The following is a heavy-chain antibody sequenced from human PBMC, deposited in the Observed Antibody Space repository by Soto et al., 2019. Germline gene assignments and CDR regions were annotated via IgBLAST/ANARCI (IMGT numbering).Heavy chain of an antibody. J-gene: IGHJ5*02. CDR1: GYTFTSYA. V-gene: IGHV1-3*01. Sequence: ASVKVSCKASGYTFTSYAMHWVRQAPGQRLEWMGWINAGNGNTKYSQKFQGRVTITRDTSASTAYMELSSLRSEDTAVYYCARDPEYSSSWYWNCFDPWGQGTLVTVSS. CDR2: INAGNGNT. CDR3: ARDPEYSSSWYWNCFDP. D-gene: IGHD6-13*01.